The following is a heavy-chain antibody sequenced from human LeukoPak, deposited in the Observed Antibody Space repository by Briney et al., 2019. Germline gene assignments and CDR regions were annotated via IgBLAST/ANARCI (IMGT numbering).Heavy chain of an antibody. D-gene: IGHD6-13*01. CDR1: GFTFRNYG. V-gene: IGHV3-30*18. Sequence: PGGSLRLSCAASGFTFRNYGMHCVRQAPGKGLEWVDVISDDGSNKNYADSVRGRFTISRDNSNNTLYLQMNSLRAEDTAVYYCAKDRETTASGTFDYWGQGTLVTVSS. CDR2: ISDDGSNK. J-gene: IGHJ4*02. CDR3: AKDRETTASGTFDY.